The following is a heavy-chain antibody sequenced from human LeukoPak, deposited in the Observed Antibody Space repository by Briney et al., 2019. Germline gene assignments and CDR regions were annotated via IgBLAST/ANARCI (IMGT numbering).Heavy chain of an antibody. CDR2: IKRDGSEK. D-gene: IGHD3-22*01. CDR1: GFTFSSYW. V-gene: IGHV3-7*01. Sequence: GGSLRLSCAASGFTFSSYWMSWVRQAPGKGLEWVANIKRDGSEKYYVDSVKGRFTISRDNSKNTLYLQMNRLRAEDTAVYYCAKDFSVYNYDSRVLDYWGQGTLVTVSS. J-gene: IGHJ4*02. CDR3: AKDFSVYNYDSRVLDY.